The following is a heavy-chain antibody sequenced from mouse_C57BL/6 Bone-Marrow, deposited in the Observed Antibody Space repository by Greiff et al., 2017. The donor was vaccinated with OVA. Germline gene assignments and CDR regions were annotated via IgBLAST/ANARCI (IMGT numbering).Heavy chain of an antibody. Sequence: VQLQQSGAELARPGASVKLSCKASGYTFTSYGISWVKQRTGQGLEWIGEIYPRSGNTYYNEKFKGKATLTADKSSSTAYMELRSLTSEDSAVYFCARSGRIYYYGSSPFAYWGQGTLVTVSA. D-gene: IGHD1-1*01. CDR1: GYTFTSYG. CDR2: IYPRSGNT. V-gene: IGHV1-81*01. J-gene: IGHJ3*01. CDR3: ARSGRIYYYGSSPFAY.